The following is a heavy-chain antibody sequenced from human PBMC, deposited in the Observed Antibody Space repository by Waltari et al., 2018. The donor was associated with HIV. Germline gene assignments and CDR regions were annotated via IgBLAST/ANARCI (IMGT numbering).Heavy chain of an antibody. J-gene: IGHJ1*01. CDR2: FDPEDGET. D-gene: IGHD4-17*01. Sequence: QVQLVQSGAEVKKPGASVKVSCKVSGYTLTELSMHWVRQAPGKGLEWMGGFDPEDGETIYAQKFQGRVTMTEDTSTDTAYMELSSLRSEDTAVYYCATDLSYGDFRAEYFQHWGQGTLVTVSS. CDR3: ATDLSYGDFRAEYFQH. V-gene: IGHV1-24*01. CDR1: GYTLTELS.